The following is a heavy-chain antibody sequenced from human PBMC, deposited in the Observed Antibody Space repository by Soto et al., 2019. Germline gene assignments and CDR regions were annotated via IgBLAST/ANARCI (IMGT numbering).Heavy chain of an antibody. Sequence: GGSLRLSCATSGFPFSIYSMNWVRQAPGKGLEWISHISGRGGTVYYADSVKGRFSISRDNAKNSLSLQMNSLTDEDTAVYFCARDESGQERYCSSSSCHYPYYFDSWGQGTLVTVSS. J-gene: IGHJ4*02. CDR2: ISGRGGTV. CDR1: GFPFSIYS. D-gene: IGHD2-2*01. CDR3: ARDESGQERYCSSSSCHYPYYFDS. V-gene: IGHV3-48*02.